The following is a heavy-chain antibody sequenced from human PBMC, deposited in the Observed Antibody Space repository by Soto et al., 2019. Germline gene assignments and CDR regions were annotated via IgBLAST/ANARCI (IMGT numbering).Heavy chain of an antibody. D-gene: IGHD3-10*01. V-gene: IGHV1-69*06. CDR1: GGTLSDHG. J-gene: IGHJ3*02. Sequence: QVQLEQSGAEVKKPGSSVKISCKASGGTLSDHGVSWLRQAPGQGLEWVGGTIPVFNTAKYAPKFQGRVTIAADKSTNIAYMELGSLRSDDTAVYACARGVYGSGNYYTGPSAFDIWGQGTLVIVSS. CDR2: TIPVFNTA. CDR3: ARGVYGSGNYYTGPSAFDI.